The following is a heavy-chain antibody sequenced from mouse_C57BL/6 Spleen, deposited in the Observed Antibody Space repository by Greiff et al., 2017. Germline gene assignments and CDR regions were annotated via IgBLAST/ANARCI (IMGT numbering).Heavy chain of an antibody. CDR1: GYTFTSYW. CDR2: IDPGRGST. J-gene: IGHJ1*03. V-gene: IGHV1-55*01. Sequence: QVQLQQPGAELVKPGASVKMSCKASGYTFTSYWITWVKQRPGQGLEWIGDIDPGRGSTNYNEKFKRKATLTVDTSSNTAYMQLSSLTSEDSSVYYGARRDYGYYFDDWGTGTTVTVSS. CDR3: ARRDYGYYFDD. D-gene: IGHD1-1*01.